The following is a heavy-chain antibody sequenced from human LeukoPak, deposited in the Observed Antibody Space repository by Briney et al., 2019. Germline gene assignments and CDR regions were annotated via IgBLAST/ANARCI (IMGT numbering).Heavy chain of an antibody. CDR1: GFTFSSYG. D-gene: IGHD3-3*01. J-gene: IGHJ4*02. CDR2: IWYDGSNK. CDR3: AKDRFWSGYFGFDY. V-gene: IGHV3-33*06. Sequence: GRSLRLSCAASGFTFSSYGMQWVRQAPGKGLEWVAVIWYDGSNKYYADSVKGRFTISRDNSKNTLYLQMNSLRAEDTAVYYCAKDRFWSGYFGFDYWGQGTLVTVSS.